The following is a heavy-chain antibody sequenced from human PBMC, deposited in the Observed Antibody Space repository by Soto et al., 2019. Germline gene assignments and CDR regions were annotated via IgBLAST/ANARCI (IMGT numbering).Heavy chain of an antibody. CDR2: ISAYNGTT. V-gene: IGHV1-18*04. CDR1: GYTFPSYG. Sequence: APVKVSCKASGYTFPSYGISWVRQAPGQGLERLGWISAYNGTTNSAQKLQGRVTSTTDTPTSTAYSELRSLRCDDSAEYYSARVGAYSSGVSGVGYYYYYGMDVWGQGTTGIV. D-gene: IGHD2-15*01. J-gene: IGHJ6*02. CDR3: ARVGAYSSGVSGVGYYYYYGMDV.